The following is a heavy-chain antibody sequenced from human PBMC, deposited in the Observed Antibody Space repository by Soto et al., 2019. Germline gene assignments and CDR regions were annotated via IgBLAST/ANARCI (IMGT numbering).Heavy chain of an antibody. D-gene: IGHD3-22*01. CDR2: ISWNSGSI. V-gene: IGHV3-9*01. CDR3: AKDSTNYYDSSGLFDY. Sequence: GGSLRLSCAASGFTFDDYAMHWVRQAPGEGLEWVSGISWNSGSIGYADSVKGRFTISRDNAKNSLYLQMNSLRAEDTALYYCAKDSTNYYDSSGLFDYWGQGTLVTVSS. J-gene: IGHJ4*02. CDR1: GFTFDDYA.